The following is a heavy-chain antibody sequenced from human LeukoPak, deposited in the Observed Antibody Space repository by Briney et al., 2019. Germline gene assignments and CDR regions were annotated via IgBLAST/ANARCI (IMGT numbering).Heavy chain of an antibody. J-gene: IGHJ4*02. CDR2: IYSGGST. D-gene: IGHD1-26*01. V-gene: IGHV3-66*02. Sequence: GGSLRLSCAASGFTVSSNYMSGVRQAPGKGLEWVSVIYSGGSTYYADSVKGRFTISRDNPENTLYLQMNSLRAEGTAVYYCARDGVGATGFDYWGQGTLVTVSS. CDR3: ARDGVGATGFDY. CDR1: GFTVSSNY.